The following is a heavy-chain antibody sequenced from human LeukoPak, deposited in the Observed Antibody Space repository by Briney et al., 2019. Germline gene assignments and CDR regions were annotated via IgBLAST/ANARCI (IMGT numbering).Heavy chain of an antibody. V-gene: IGHV3-48*03. D-gene: IGHD3-9*01. Sequence: GGSLRLSCAASGFTFSSYEMNWVRQAPGKGLEWVSYISSSGSTIYYADSVKGRFTISRDNAKNSLYLQMNSLRAEDTAVYYCAREGDPYDILTGYYMGWFDPWGQGTLVTVSS. CDR3: AREGDPYDILTGYYMGWFDP. CDR2: ISSSGSTI. J-gene: IGHJ5*02. CDR1: GFTFSSYE.